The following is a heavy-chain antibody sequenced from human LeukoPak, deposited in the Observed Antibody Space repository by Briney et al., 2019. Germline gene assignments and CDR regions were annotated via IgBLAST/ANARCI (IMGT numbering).Heavy chain of an antibody. V-gene: IGHV5-51*01. J-gene: IGHJ4*02. CDR1: GYSFTNSW. D-gene: IGHD2-2*01. Sequence: GESLQISCKGSGYSFTNSWIAWVRQMPGKGLEWMGIIYPGDSDTRYSPSFQGQVTISADKSIGTAYLQWSSLKASDTAMYYCATHLGYCSSTSCYSYWGQGTLVTVSS. CDR3: ATHLGYCSSTSCYSY. CDR2: IYPGDSDT.